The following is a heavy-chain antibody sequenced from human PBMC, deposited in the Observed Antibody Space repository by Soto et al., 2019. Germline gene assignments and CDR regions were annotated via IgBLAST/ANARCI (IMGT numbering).Heavy chain of an antibody. Sequence: SVKVSCKASGGTFSSYAISWVRQAPGQGLEWMGGIIPIFGTANYAQKFQGRVTITADESTSTAYMELSSLRSEDTAVYYCARVFGGGSYFDYWGQGTLFTVSS. V-gene: IGHV1-69*13. CDR3: ARVFGGGSYFDY. CDR1: GGTFSSYA. J-gene: IGHJ4*02. D-gene: IGHD1-26*01. CDR2: IIPIFGTA.